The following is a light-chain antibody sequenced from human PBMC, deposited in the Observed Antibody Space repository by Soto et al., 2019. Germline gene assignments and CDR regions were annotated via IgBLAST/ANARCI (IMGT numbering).Light chain of an antibody. J-gene: IGKJ2*01. CDR3: QQFGNSRYT. CDR2: GAS. Sequence: EIVLTHSPGTLSLSPGERATLSCRASQSLSRDYLAWYQQIPGQAPRVLIYGASTRATGIPDRFSGSGSGTDFTLTISRLEPEDFAVYYCQQFGNSRYTFGQGTKVDIK. CDR1: QSLSRDY. V-gene: IGKV3-20*01.